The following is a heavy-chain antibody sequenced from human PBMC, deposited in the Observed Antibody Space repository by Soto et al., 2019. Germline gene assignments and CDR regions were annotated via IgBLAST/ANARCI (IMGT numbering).Heavy chain of an antibody. D-gene: IGHD6-19*01. J-gene: IGHJ6*02. Sequence: GGSLRLSCAASGFTFSSYGMHWVRQAPGKGLEWVAVISYDGSNKYYADSVKGRFTISRDNSKNTLYLQMNSLRAEDTAVYYCAKLYSSGWYSDYGMDVWGQGTTVTVSS. CDR2: ISYDGSNK. CDR1: GFTFSSYG. V-gene: IGHV3-30*18. CDR3: AKLYSSGWYSDYGMDV.